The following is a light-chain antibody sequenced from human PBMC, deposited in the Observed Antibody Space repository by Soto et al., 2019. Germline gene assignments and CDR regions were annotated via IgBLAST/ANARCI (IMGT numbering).Light chain of an antibody. J-gene: IGLJ3*02. Sequence: QSALTQPASVSGSPGQSITISCTGTSSDVGYYNYVSWYQQHPGKAPKVMIYDVSNRPSGVSNRFSGSKSGNTASLTISGLQAEDEADYYCSSYTSRSTWVFGGGTKLTVL. CDR3: SSYTSRSTWV. V-gene: IGLV2-14*01. CDR2: DVS. CDR1: SSDVGYYNY.